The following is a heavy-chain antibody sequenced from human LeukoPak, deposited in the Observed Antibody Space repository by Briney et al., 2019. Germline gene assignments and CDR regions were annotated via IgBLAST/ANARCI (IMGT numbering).Heavy chain of an antibody. Sequence: GGSLRLSCAASGFTFDDYAMHWVRQAPGKGLEWVSGVTWNSDTIGHADSVMGRFTISRDNAKNSLYLQMNNLRAEDTALYYCTKDISVGATPYYFDYWGQGTLVTVSS. CDR1: GFTFDDYA. CDR3: TKDISVGATPYYFDY. J-gene: IGHJ4*02. D-gene: IGHD1-26*01. V-gene: IGHV3-9*01. CDR2: VTWNSDTI.